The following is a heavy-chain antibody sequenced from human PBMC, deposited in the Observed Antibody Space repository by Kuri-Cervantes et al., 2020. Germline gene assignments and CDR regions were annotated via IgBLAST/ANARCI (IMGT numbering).Heavy chain of an antibody. Sequence: SETLSLTCTVSGGSISSSSYYWGWIRQPPGKGLEWIGSTYYSGSTYYNPSLQSQVTISVDTSKNQFSLKVSSVTAADTALYYCARHLPSDWGSPYYFDYWGQGTLVTVSS. V-gene: IGHV4-39*01. J-gene: IGHJ4*02. CDR3: ARHLPSDWGSPYYFDY. CDR1: GGSISSSSYY. D-gene: IGHD7-27*01. CDR2: TYYSGST.